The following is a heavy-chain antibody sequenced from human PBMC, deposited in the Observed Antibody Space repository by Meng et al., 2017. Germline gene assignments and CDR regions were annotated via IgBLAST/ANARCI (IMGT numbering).Heavy chain of an antibody. J-gene: IGHJ4*02. D-gene: IGHD4-11*01. CDR3: ARVTPGTTERKIDY. CDR1: GYTFTSYG. CDR2: ISAYNGNT. Sequence: ASVKVSCKASGYTFTSYGISWVRQAPGQGLEWMGWISAYNGNTKYAQKLQGRVTMTTDTSTSTAYMELRSLRSDDTAVYYCARVTPGTTERKIDYWGQGTLVTVSS. V-gene: IGHV1-18*01.